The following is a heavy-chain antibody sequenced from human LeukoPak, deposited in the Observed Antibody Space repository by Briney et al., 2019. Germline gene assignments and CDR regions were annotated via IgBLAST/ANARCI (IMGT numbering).Heavy chain of an antibody. J-gene: IGHJ5*02. CDR1: GYTFTGYW. D-gene: IGHD2-15*01. V-gene: IGHV5-51*01. Sequence: GASVKISCKGSGYTFTGYWIGWVRQMPGKGLEWMGIIYPGDSDTRYSPSFQGQVTISADKSISTAYLQWSSLKASDTAMYYCARQGGSSPGSNWFDPWGQGTLVTVSS. CDR3: ARQGGSSPGSNWFDP. CDR2: IYPGDSDT.